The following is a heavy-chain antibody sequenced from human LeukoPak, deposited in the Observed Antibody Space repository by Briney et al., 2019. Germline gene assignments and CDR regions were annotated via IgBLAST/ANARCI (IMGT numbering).Heavy chain of an antibody. Sequence: SETLSLTCAVSGGSISSYYWSWIRQPAGKGLEWIGRIYTSGSTNYNPSLKSRVTMSVDTSKNQFSLKLSSVTAADTAVYYCARAKSHVLRFLEWSDAFDIWGQGTMVTVSS. CDR3: ARAKSHVLRFLEWSDAFDI. CDR1: GGSISSYY. J-gene: IGHJ3*02. CDR2: IYTSGST. D-gene: IGHD3-3*01. V-gene: IGHV4-4*07.